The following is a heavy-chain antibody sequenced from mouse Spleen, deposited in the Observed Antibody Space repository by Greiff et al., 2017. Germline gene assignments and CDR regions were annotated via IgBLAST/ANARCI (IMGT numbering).Heavy chain of an antibody. CDR3: TTGGNYGFAY. CDR2: IDPENGDT. V-gene: IGHV14-4*01. Sequence: EVQLQQSGAELVRPGASVKLSCTASGFNIKDDYMHWVKQRPEQGLEWIGWIDPENGDTEYASKFQGKATITADTSSNTAYLQLRSLTSEDTAVYYCTTGGNYGFAYWGQGTLVTGSA. CDR1: GFNIKDDY. D-gene: IGHD2-1*01. J-gene: IGHJ3*01.